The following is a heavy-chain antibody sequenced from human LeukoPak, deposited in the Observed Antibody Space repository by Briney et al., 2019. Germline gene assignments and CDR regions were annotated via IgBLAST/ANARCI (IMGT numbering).Heavy chain of an antibody. CDR2: ISSSGSII. J-gene: IGHJ6*03. Sequence: GGSLRLSCAASGFNCSDYYMSWIRQAPGKGLEWVSYISSSGSIIYYADSVKGRFTISRDNAKNSLYVEMNSLRAEDTAVYYCARNNYDISTGYETTYYYYMDVWGKGTTVTVSS. CDR3: ARNNYDISTGYETTYYYYMDV. CDR1: GFNCSDYY. D-gene: IGHD3-9*01. V-gene: IGHV3-11*04.